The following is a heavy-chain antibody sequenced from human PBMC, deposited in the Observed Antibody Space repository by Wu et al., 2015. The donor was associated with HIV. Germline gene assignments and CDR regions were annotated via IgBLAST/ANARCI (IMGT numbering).Heavy chain of an antibody. D-gene: IGHD1-26*01. CDR1: GYTFTSLN. CDR2: LNPKSGSA. J-gene: IGHJ1*01. CDR3: ARVGVLLTSAELLEYFQH. V-gene: IGHV1-8*02. Sequence: QVQLVQSGTQVQKPGTSVRVSCRVSGYTFTSLNINWIRHAPGRGLEWVGWLNPKSGSAGFGRDFQGRISMTKNNSISTVYMELSGLTSDDTAIYYCARVGVLLTSAELLEYFQHWGQGTRVVVSS.